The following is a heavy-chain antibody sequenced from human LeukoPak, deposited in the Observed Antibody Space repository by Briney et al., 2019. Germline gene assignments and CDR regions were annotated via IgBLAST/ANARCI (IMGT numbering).Heavy chain of an antibody. Sequence: GGSLRLSCAASGFTFSTYSMNWVRQAPGKGLEWVSYISSTSSIMYYADSVKGRFTVSRDNAKNSLYLQMNSLRDEDTAVYYCARDNFGDYGNLFDPWGQGTLVTVS. D-gene: IGHD4-17*01. CDR1: GFTFSTYS. CDR3: ARDNFGDYGNLFDP. V-gene: IGHV3-48*02. J-gene: IGHJ5*02. CDR2: ISSTSSIM.